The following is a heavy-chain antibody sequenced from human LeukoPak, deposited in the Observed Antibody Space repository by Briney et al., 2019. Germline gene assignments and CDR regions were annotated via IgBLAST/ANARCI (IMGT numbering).Heavy chain of an antibody. CDR2: INSDGSST. CDR1: GFTFSSYW. CDR3: ARLPTAYAALDY. J-gene: IGHJ4*02. D-gene: IGHD2-2*01. V-gene: IGHV3-74*01. Sequence: GGSLRLSCAASGFTFSSYWMHWVRQAPGKGLVWVSRINSDGSSTSYADSVKGRFTISRDNAKNTLYLQMNSLRAEDTAVYYCARLPTAYAALDYWGQGTLVTVSS.